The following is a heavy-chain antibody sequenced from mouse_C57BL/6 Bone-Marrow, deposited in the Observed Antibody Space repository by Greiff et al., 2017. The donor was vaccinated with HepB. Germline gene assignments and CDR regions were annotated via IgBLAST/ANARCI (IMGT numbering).Heavy chain of an antibody. V-gene: IGHV7-3*01. Sequence: EVKLVESGGGLVQPGGSLSLSCAASGFTFTDYYMSWVRQPPGKALEWLGFIRNKANGYTTEYSASVKGRFTISRDNSQSILYLQMNALRAEDSATYYCAAYYSNYFDYWGQGTTLTVSS. CDR2: IRNKANGYTT. D-gene: IGHD2-5*01. J-gene: IGHJ2*01. CDR1: GFTFTDYY. CDR3: AAYYSNYFDY.